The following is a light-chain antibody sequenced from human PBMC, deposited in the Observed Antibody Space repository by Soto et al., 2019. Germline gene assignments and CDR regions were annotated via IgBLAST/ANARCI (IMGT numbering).Light chain of an antibody. CDR3: QQYTRAPLT. V-gene: IGKV3-20*01. J-gene: IGKJ1*01. Sequence: EIVFTQSPATMSFSPGERATLSWRASQSVTDNYLAWYQQKPGQAPRLVISGASSRTSGIPDRFSASGSGTDFTLTISRLEPEDFAVYYCQQYTRAPLTFGQGTKVDI. CDR2: GAS. CDR1: QSVTDNY.